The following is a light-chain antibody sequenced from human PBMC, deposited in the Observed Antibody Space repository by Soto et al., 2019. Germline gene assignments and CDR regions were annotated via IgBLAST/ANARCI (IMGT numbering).Light chain of an antibody. Sequence: QSVLTQPPSASGTPGQRVTISCSGSSSNIASNTVNWYQQLPGTAPKLLIYNNNHRPSGVLDRFSGSKSGTSASLAISGLQSEDEADYYCAAWDDSLNDPLFGGGTKLTVL. J-gene: IGLJ2*01. CDR3: AAWDDSLNDPL. CDR1: SSNIASNT. CDR2: NNN. V-gene: IGLV1-44*01.